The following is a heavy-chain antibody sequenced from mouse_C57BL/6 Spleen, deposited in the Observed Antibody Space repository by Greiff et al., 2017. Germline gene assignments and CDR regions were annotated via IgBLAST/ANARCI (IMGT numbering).Heavy chain of an antibody. CDR3: AREANYFGRNWYFDV. D-gene: IGHD1-1*01. CDR1: GYTFTSYW. V-gene: IGHV1-55*01. CDR2: IYPGSGST. J-gene: IGHJ1*03. Sequence: QVQLQQPGAELVKPGASVKMSCKASGYTFTSYWITWVKQRPGQGLEWIGDIYPGSGSTNYNEKFKSKATLTVDTSSSTAYMQLSSLTSEDSAVYYCAREANYFGRNWYFDVWGTGTTVTVSS.